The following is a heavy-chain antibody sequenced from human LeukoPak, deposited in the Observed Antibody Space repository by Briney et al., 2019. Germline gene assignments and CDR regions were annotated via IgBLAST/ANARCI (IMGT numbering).Heavy chain of an antibody. D-gene: IGHD3-3*01. Sequence: GGSLRLSCAASGFTFSSYAMSWVRQAPGKGLEWVSAISGSGGSTYYADSVKGQFTISRDNSKNTLYLQMNSLRAEDTAVYYCAKDREYYDFWSGYPPFDYWGQGTLVTVSS. CDR1: GFTFSSYA. J-gene: IGHJ4*02. CDR3: AKDREYYDFWSGYPPFDY. V-gene: IGHV3-23*01. CDR2: ISGSGGST.